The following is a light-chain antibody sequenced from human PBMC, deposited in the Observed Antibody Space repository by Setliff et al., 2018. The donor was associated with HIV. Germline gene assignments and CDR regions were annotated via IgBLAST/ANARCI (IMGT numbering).Light chain of an antibody. Sequence: QSVLTQPPSVSAAPGQKVTVSCSGSGSNIGNNYVSWYQQLPGTAPKLLIYDNNKRPSGIPDRFSASKSGTSATLGITGLQTGDEADYYCGTWDSSLSAGVFGGGTKVTVL. CDR3: GTWDSSLSAGV. CDR1: GSNIGNNY. CDR2: DNN. J-gene: IGLJ3*02. V-gene: IGLV1-51*01.